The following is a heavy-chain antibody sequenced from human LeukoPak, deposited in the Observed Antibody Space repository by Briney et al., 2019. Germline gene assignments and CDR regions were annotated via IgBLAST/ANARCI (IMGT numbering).Heavy chain of an antibody. Sequence: SETLPLTCAVYGGSFSGYYWSWIRQPPGKGLEWIGEINHSGSTNYNPSLKSRVTISVDTSKNQFSLKLSSVTAADTAVYYCARGHAGSSWYKDDYWGQGTLVTVSS. D-gene: IGHD6-13*01. CDR3: ARGHAGSSWYKDDY. J-gene: IGHJ4*02. CDR1: GGSFSGYY. V-gene: IGHV4-34*01. CDR2: INHSGST.